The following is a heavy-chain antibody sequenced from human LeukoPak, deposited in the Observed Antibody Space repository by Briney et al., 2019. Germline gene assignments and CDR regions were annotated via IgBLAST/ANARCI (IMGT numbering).Heavy chain of an antibody. Sequence: LKTLALTCTGSGGSINRYYWGWIRQPPGKGLEWIGYIYYSGSTTYNPSLKSRVTISIDTSKNQFSLKLSSVTAADTAVYYCARDDMVRGIVYWGQGTLVTVSS. CDR2: IYYSGST. V-gene: IGHV4-59*01. J-gene: IGHJ4*02. CDR3: ARDDMVRGIVY. CDR1: GGSINRYY. D-gene: IGHD3-10*01.